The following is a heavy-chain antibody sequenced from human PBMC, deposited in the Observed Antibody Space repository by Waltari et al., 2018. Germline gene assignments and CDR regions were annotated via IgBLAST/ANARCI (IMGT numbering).Heavy chain of an antibody. CDR1: GLTLSNNW. CDR2: ISEDASER. D-gene: IGHD4-4*01. CDR3: ARDIAYSLDY. J-gene: IGHJ4*02. V-gene: IGHV3-7*01. Sequence: EVQLVESGGNLVHPGGSLRLSCVASGLTLSNNWMSWVRQAPGKGLEWVAKISEDASERYYVDSVKGRFTISRDNAKNSLYLEMNSLRAEDTAMYYCARDIAYSLDYWGQGTLVTVSS.